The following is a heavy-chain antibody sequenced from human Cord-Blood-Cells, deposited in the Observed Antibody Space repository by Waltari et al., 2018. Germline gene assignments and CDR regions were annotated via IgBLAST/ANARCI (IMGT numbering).Heavy chain of an antibody. D-gene: IGHD6-6*01. CDR1: GGSISSGGYY. CDR2: IYYRWST. CDR3: ARGEGAARPVWYYFDY. J-gene: IGHJ4*02. V-gene: IGHV4-31*03. Sequence: QVQLQESGPGLVKPSQTLSLTCTVSGGSISSGGYYWSWIRQHPGKGLEWIGYIYYRWSTYCNPSLKSRVTISVDTSNNQFSLKLSSVTAADTAVYYCARGEGAARPVWYYFDYWGQGTLVTVAS.